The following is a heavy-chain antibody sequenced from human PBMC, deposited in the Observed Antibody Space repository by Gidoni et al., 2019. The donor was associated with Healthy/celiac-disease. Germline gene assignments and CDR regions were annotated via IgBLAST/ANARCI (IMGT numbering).Heavy chain of an antibody. CDR1: GFTFSSYG. CDR3: AKDGDTMVRELYYFDY. D-gene: IGHD3-10*01. CDR2: ISYDGSNK. V-gene: IGHV3-30*18. J-gene: IGHJ4*02. Sequence: QVQLVESGGGVFQPGRSLRLSCAATGFTFSSYGMHWVRQAPGKGLEWVAVISYDGSNKYYADSVKGRFTISRDNSKNTLYLQMNSLRAEDTAVYYCAKDGDTMVRELYYFDYWGQGTLVTVSS.